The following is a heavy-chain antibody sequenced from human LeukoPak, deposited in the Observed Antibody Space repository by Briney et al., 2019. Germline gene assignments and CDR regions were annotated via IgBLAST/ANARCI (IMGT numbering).Heavy chain of an antibody. J-gene: IGHJ4*02. CDR2: INPNSGGT. CDR3: ARDRDYYDSSGYFPYFDY. V-gene: IGHV1-2*02. D-gene: IGHD3-22*01. Sequence: GASVKVSCKASGYTFTGYYMHRVRQAPGQGLEWMGWINPNSGGTNYAQKFQGRVTMTRDTSISTAYMELSSLRSDDTAVYYCARDRDYYDSSGYFPYFDYWGQGTLVTVSS. CDR1: GYTFTGYY.